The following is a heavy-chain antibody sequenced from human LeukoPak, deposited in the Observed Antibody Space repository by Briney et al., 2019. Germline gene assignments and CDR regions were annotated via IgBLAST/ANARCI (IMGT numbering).Heavy chain of an antibody. D-gene: IGHD4/OR15-4a*01. CDR1: GFTFSSHA. J-gene: IGHJ2*01. CDR2: INDSGDRT. V-gene: IGHV3-64*01. Sequence: GGSLRLSCAVSGFTFSSHAMHWVRQAPGKGLECVSTINDSGDRTYYATSVKGRFSVSRDNSKNTMYLQMGSLRAEDVAVYYCARGGHGAKTRYFDIWGRGTLVTVSS. CDR3: ARGGHGAKTRYFDI.